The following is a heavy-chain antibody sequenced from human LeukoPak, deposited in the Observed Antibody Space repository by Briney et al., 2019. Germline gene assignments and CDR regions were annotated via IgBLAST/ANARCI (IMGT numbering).Heavy chain of an antibody. CDR1: GFSFRTSW. CDR3: TRGPYSSGWHFDY. D-gene: IGHD6-19*01. V-gene: IGHV3-21*01. J-gene: IGHJ4*02. CDR2: ISSRSTDI. Sequence: GGSLRLSCGASGFSFRTSWLNWVRQAPGKGLEWVSSISSRSTDIYYADSVKGRFTISRDNAKNSLYLQMNSLRAEDTAVYYCTRGPYSSGWHFDYWGQGTLVTVSS.